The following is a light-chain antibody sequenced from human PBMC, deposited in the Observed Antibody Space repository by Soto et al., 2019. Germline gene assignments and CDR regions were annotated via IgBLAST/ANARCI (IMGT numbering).Light chain of an antibody. CDR2: DAS. CDR3: LHRMNWPLT. Sequence: DIVLTQSPVTLSLSPGDRATLSCRASETVSSYLLWYQQKPGQDPRLLIYDASERATGIPARFSGSGSETDFTLTISSLEPEDFGVYYCLHRMNWPLTFGQGTKVDI. J-gene: IGKJ1*01. V-gene: IGKV3-11*01. CDR1: ETVSSY.